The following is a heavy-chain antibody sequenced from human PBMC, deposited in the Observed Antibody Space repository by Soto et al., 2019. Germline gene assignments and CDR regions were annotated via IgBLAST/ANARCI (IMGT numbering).Heavy chain of an antibody. Sequence: GGSLRLSCAASGFIVRNNSMTWVRQAPGKGLEWVSVIYSGGTTYYADSVKGRFTISRDSTNNTLDGQKSSLKAGDTAVYYCASGPRLGYLNYGGQGALVTVSS. CDR1: GFIVRNNS. CDR2: IYSGGTT. V-gene: IGHV3-53*01. D-gene: IGHD3-22*01. CDR3: ASGPRLGYLNY. J-gene: IGHJ4*02.